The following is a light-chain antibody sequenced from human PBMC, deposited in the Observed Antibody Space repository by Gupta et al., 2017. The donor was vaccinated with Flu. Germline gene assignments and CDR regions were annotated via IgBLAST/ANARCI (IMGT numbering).Light chain of an antibody. J-gene: IGKJ4*01. CDR2: GAS. CDR3: QQYNNWPPVT. V-gene: IGKV3-15*01. CDR1: QSVSSN. Sequence: ILMTQSPANLSVSPGERVTLSCRASQSVSSNLAWYQQKPGQVPRLLIYGASTRATAIPARFSGSGSGTEFTLTISSLQSEDFAVYYCQQYNNWPPVTCGGGTKVEIK.